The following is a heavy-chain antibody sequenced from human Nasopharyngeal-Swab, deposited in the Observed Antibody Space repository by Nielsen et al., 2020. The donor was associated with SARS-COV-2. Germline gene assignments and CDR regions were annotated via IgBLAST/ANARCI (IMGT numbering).Heavy chain of an antibody. D-gene: IGHD6-19*01. J-gene: IGHJ4*02. CDR3: ARANPEPSTSSGWYGRLVHYFVY. CDR2: IYHSGST. V-gene: IGHV4-4*02. Sequence: WIRQPPGKGLEWIGEIYHSGSTNYNPSLKSRVTISVDKSKNQFSLKLSSVTAADTAVYYCARANPEPSTSSGWYGRLVHYFVYWGQGTLVTVSS.